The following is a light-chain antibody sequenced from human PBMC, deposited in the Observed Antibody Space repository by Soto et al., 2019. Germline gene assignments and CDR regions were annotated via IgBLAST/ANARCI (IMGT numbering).Light chain of an antibody. J-gene: IGKJ4*01. CDR1: QSISTK. Sequence: IVMTQSPATLSVSPGERATLSCRARQSISTKLAWYQQKPGQAPRLLIYGASTRATGIPVRFSGSGSGTEFTLTITSLQFEDFAVYYFQEYNDWRPITFGGGTKVEIK. V-gene: IGKV3-15*01. CDR3: QEYNDWRPIT. CDR2: GAS.